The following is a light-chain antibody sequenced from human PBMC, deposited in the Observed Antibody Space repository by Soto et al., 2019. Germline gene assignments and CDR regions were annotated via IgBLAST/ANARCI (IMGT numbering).Light chain of an antibody. J-gene: IGKJ2*01. CDR1: QGISSW. Sequence: DIQMTQSPYSVSSSVGDRVTITCRASQGISSWLASFQQKPGKAPKLLIYAATILHSGVPSLFRASVSGTDCTLAISSLQPEDFATHYCQQAHSFPYTFGQGATLEIK. CDR2: AAT. V-gene: IGKV1-12*01. CDR3: QQAHSFPYT.